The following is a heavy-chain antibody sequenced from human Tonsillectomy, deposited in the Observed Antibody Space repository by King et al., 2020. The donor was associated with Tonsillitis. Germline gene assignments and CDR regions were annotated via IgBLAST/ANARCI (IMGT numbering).Heavy chain of an antibody. CDR1: GFTFSSYG. CDR2: IWYDGSNK. D-gene: IGHD3-3*01. Sequence: VQLVESGGGVVQPGRSLRLSCAASGFTFSSYGMHWVRQAPGKGLEWVAVIWYDGSNKYYADSVKGRFTISRDNSKNTLYLQMNSLRAEDTAVYYCARDAALYECWSGPHFYYYYDIDVWGEGTTVTVSS. V-gene: IGHV3-33*01. J-gene: IGHJ6*03. CDR3: ARDAALYECWSGPHFYYYYDIDV.